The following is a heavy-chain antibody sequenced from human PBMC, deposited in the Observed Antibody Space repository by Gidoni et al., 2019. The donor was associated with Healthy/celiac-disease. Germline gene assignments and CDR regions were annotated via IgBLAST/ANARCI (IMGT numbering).Heavy chain of an antibody. CDR3: ARETTMLGFGEVYFDY. J-gene: IGHJ4*02. V-gene: IGHV6-1*01. Sequence: QVQLQQSGPGLVKPSQTLSLTCPILGASVASTSAPWNWIRQSPARGLEWLGRTYYKTKWYNDYAVSVKSRITIIQDTSKNQFSLQLNSVTPEDTVVYYCARETTMLGFGEVYFDYWGQGTLVTVSS. CDR2: TYYKTKWYN. D-gene: IGHD3-10*01. CDR1: GASVASTSAP.